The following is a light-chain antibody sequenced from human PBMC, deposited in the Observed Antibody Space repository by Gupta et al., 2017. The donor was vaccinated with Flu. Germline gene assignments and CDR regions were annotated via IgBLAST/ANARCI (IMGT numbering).Light chain of an antibody. J-gene: IGKJ1*01. Sequence: GDRVNIRCRASHGFTCWLALYQQKPVKAPKILIYQTFNLESGVPSRFSGSGSGTEFTLPINSLQPDDFATYYCQQYNSYTGTFGQGTKVEIK. V-gene: IGKV1-5*03. CDR1: HGFTCW. CDR3: QQYNSYTGT. CDR2: QTF.